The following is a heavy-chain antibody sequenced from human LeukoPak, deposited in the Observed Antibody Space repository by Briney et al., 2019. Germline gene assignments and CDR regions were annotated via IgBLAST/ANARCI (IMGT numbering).Heavy chain of an antibody. V-gene: IGHV4-39*07. J-gene: IGHJ4*02. D-gene: IGHD3-16*02. CDR1: GGSISSSSYY. CDR3: ARDASYDYVWGSYRLQGDY. CDR2: IYYSGST. Sequence: PSETLSLTCTVSGGSISSSSYYWGWIRQPPGKGLEWIGSIYYSGSTYYNPSLKSRVTISVDTSKNQFSLKLSSVTAADTAVYYCARDASYDYVWGSYRLQGDYWGQGTLVTVSS.